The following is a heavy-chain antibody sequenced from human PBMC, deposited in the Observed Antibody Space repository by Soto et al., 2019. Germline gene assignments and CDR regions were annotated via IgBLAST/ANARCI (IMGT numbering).Heavy chain of an antibody. CDR3: ARSHYGGWAAWFDP. CDR2: INPGRNT. CDR1: GESLSGYY. V-gene: IGHV4-34*01. D-gene: IGHD3-10*01. J-gene: IGHJ5*02. Sequence: QVQLQLWGAGLLKPSETLSLTCGVHGESLSGYYWTRIRQPPGRGLEWIGEINPGRNTNYNPSLKSRVTISTDTSENHFSLNLTSVTAADTAIYYCARSHYGGWAAWFDPWGQGTLVTISS.